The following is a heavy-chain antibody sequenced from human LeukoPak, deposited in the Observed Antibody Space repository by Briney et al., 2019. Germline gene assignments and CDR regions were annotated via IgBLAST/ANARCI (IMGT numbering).Heavy chain of an antibody. CDR2: IYPRDGST. CDR3: ARDQEGFDY. Sequence: ASVKVSCKASGYTFTSNYIHWVRQAPGQGLEWMGMIYPRDGSTSYARKFQGRVTVTRDTSTSTVHMELSGLRSEDTAVYYCARDQEGFDYWGQGTLVTASS. J-gene: IGHJ4*02. CDR1: GYTFTSNY. V-gene: IGHV1-46*01.